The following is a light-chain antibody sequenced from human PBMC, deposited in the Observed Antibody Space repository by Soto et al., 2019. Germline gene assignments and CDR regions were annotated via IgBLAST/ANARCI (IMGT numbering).Light chain of an antibody. Sequence: DIQMTQSPSSVSASVGARVTITCRTSQGISRWLAWYQQKPGKAPRLLIYAASSLQSGIPSRFSGSGSGTDFTLTISSLKPEDFATYYCHPANSFPLTFGEGTKVEIK. CDR2: AAS. J-gene: IGKJ4*01. CDR3: HPANSFPLT. V-gene: IGKV1-12*01. CDR1: QGISRW.